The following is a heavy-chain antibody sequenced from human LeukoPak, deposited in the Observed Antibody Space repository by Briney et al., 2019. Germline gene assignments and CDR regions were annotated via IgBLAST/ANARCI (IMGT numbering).Heavy chain of an antibody. V-gene: IGHV1-18*01. CDR1: GYTFTSYG. J-gene: IGHJ4*02. Sequence: ASVKVSCKASGYTFTSYGISWVRQAPGQGLQWMGWISAYNGNTNSVQKLQGRVTMTTDTSTSTAYMELRSLRSDDTAVYYCARDVSGGIVVDNWGQGTLVTVSS. CDR2: ISAYNGNT. D-gene: IGHD1-26*01. CDR3: ARDVSGGIVVDN.